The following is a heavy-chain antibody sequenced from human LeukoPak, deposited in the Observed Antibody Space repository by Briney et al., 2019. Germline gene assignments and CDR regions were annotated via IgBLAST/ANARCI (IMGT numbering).Heavy chain of an antibody. CDR2: IYYSGST. V-gene: IGHV4-61*01. CDR1: GGSVSSGSYY. J-gene: IGHJ4*02. Sequence: PSGTLSLTCTVSGGSVSSGSYYWSWIRQPPGKGLEWIGYIYYSGSTNYNPSLKSRVTISVDTSKNQFSLKLTSVTAADTAVYYCARTVYSSSCYDYWGQGTLVTVSS. CDR3: ARTVYSSSCYDY. D-gene: IGHD6-13*01.